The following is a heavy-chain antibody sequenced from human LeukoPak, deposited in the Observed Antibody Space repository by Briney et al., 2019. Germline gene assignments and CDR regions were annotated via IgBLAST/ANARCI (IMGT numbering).Heavy chain of an antibody. CDR2: MNPNSGNT. D-gene: IGHD2-15*01. CDR1: GYTFTSYD. J-gene: IGHJ6*03. Sequence: ASVKVSCKASGYTFTSYDFNWVRQATGQGLEWMGWMNPNSGNTGYAQKFQGRVTMTRNTSISTAYMELSSLRSEDTAVYYCARGRLYCSGGSCYYMDVWGKGTTVTVSS. CDR3: ARGRLYCSGGSCYYMDV. V-gene: IGHV1-8*01.